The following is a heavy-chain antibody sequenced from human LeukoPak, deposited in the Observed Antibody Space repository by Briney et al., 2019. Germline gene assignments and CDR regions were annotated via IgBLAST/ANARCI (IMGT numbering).Heavy chain of an antibody. J-gene: IGHJ3*02. Sequence: PSETLSLTCTVSGGSISGGSYYWSWIRQPAGKGLEWIGRIYTSGSTNYNPSLKSRVTISVDTSKNQFCLKLNSVTAADTAVYYCARGVSGILDAFDIWGQGTMVTVSS. CDR3: ARGVSGILDAFDI. CDR1: GGSISGGSYY. D-gene: IGHD1-14*01. CDR2: IYTSGST. V-gene: IGHV4-61*02.